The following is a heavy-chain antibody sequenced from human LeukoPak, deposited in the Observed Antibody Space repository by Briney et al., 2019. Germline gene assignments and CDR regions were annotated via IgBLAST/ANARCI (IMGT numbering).Heavy chain of an antibody. J-gene: IGHJ1*01. CDR3: ARGRGSSWYWEYFQH. D-gene: IGHD6-13*01. V-gene: IGHV4-34*01. CDR2: INHSGST. Sequence: SETLSLTCAVYGGSSSGYYWSWIRQPPGKGLEWIGEINHSGSTNYNPSLKSRVTISVDTSKNQFSLKLSSVTAADTAVYYCARGRGSSWYWEYFQHWGQGTLVTVSS. CDR1: GGSSSGYY.